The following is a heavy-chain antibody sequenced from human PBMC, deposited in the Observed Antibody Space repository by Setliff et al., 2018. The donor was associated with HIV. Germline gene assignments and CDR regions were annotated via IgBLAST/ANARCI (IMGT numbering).Heavy chain of an antibody. CDR3: ARTNNNYYYDTSDYFAGYYFDS. J-gene: IGHJ4*02. CDR1: GFTFEDYG. V-gene: IGHV3-48*01. D-gene: IGHD3-22*01. CDR2: ISSVSGSTI. Sequence: GGSLRLSCAVSGFTFEDYGMSWVRQAPGKGLEWVSGISSVSGSTIYYADSVKGRFTISRDNAKNSMFLQMNSLRAEDTAVYYCARTNNNYYYDTSDYFAGYYFDSWGQGTLVTVSS.